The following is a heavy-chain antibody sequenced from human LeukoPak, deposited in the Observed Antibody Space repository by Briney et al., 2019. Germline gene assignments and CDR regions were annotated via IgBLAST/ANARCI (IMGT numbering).Heavy chain of an antibody. CDR2: ISYDGSNK. V-gene: IGHV3-30*18. J-gene: IGHJ6*04. CDR1: GFTFSSYG. D-gene: IGHD2-15*01. CDR3: AKDLEDIVVVVAATLTNYYYYGMDV. Sequence: GGSLRLSCAASGFTFSSYGMHWVRQAPGKGLEWVAVISYDGSNKYYADSVKGRFTISRDNSKNTLYLQMNSPRAEDTAVYYCAKDLEDIVVVVAATLTNYYYYGMDVWGKGTTVTVSS.